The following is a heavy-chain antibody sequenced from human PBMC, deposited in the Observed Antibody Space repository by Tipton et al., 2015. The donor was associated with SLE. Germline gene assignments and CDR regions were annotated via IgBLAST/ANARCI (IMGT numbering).Heavy chain of an antibody. V-gene: IGHV1-18*01. CDR1: GFTFSTSA. CDR3: ARAGGSGGSCAY. Sequence: QLVQSGAEVKKPGTSVKVSCKTSGFTFSTSAIQWVRQAPGQGLEWMGWISAYNGNTNYAQKLQGRVTMTTDTSTSTAYMELWSLTPDDTAVYYCARAGGSGGSCAYWGQGTLVTVSS. J-gene: IGHJ4*02. D-gene: IGHD2-15*01. CDR2: ISAYNGNT.